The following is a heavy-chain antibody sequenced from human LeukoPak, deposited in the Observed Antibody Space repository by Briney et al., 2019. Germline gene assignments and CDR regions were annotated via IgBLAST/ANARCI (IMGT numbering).Heavy chain of an antibody. Sequence: GESLKISCKGSGYSFTSYWISWVRQMPGKGLEWMGRIDPSDSYTNYSPSFQGHVAISADKSISTAYLQWSSLKASDTAMYYCARLDIVVVPAASSSMDVWGKGTTVTVSS. CDR3: ARLDIVVVPAASSSMDV. J-gene: IGHJ6*04. V-gene: IGHV5-10-1*01. D-gene: IGHD2-2*03. CDR2: IDPSDSYT. CDR1: GYSFTSYW.